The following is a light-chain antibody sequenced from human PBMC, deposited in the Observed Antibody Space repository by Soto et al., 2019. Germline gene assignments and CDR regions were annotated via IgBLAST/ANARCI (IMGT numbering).Light chain of an antibody. J-gene: IGKJ1*01. V-gene: IGKV3-15*01. Sequence: EIVMTQSPATLSVSPGERATLSCRASQSVSSNLAWYQQKPGQAPRLLIYGASTRATGIPARFSGSESGTKFTLTFSSLQSEDFAVYYCQQYNNWPPWTFGQGTKV. CDR1: QSVSSN. CDR3: QQYNNWPPWT. CDR2: GAS.